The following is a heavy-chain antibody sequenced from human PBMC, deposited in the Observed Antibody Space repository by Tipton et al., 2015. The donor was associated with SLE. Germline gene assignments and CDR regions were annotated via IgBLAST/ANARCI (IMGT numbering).Heavy chain of an antibody. CDR1: GFTFGDYA. CDR2: IRSKGYGGTT. V-gene: IGHV3-49*04. CDR3: TSSGSRGVFDI. Sequence: SLRLSCSTSGFTFGDYAMSWVRQAPGKGLEWVGLIRSKGYGGTTEYAASVKGRFTISRDDSKSIAYLQMNSLKTEDTAVYYCTSSGSRGVFDIWGQGTMVTVSS. D-gene: IGHD1-26*01. J-gene: IGHJ3*02.